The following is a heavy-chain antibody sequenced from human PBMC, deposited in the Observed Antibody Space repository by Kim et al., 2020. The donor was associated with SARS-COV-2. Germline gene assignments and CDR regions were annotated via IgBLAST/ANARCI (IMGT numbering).Heavy chain of an antibody. CDR1: GFTFSTSW. J-gene: IGHJ6*02. V-gene: IGHV3-74*01. D-gene: IGHD1-26*01. CDR3: ARVSSGYYYGMVV. Sequence: GGSLRLSCAASGFTFSTSWMHWVRQAPGKGLVLVSRINTDGINTAYAESVRGRFNLSRDSAKNTLYLQIDSMRAEDAAVYYCARVSSGYYYGMVVWGRGTTVTVSS. CDR2: INTDGINT.